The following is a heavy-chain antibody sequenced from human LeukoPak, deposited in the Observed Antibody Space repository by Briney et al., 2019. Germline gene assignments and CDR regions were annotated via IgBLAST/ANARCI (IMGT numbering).Heavy chain of an antibody. D-gene: IGHD6-19*01. CDR1: GGSISSSSYY. CDR3: ARDWAGTYYYYGMDV. V-gene: IGHV4-39*07. CDR2: IYYSGST. J-gene: IGHJ6*02. Sequence: SETLSLTCTVSGGSISSSSYYWGWIRQPPGKGLEWIGSIYYSGSTYYNPSLKSRVTISVDTSKNQFSLKLSSVTAADTAVYYCARDWAGTYYYYGMDVWGQGTTVTVSS.